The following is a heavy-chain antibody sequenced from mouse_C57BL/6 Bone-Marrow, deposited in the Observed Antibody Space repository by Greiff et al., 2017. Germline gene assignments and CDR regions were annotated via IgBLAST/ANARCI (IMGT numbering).Heavy chain of an antibody. V-gene: IGHV14-4*01. D-gene: IGHD2-4*01. Sequence: QLQPSGAELVRPGASVKLSCTASGFNIKDDYMHWVKQRPEQGLEWIGWIDPENGDTEYASKFQGKATITADTSSHTADLQLSSLTSEDSAVYYCTPYDYEGPWFAYWCQGTLVTVSA. CDR2: IDPENGDT. J-gene: IGHJ3*01. CDR1: GFNIKDDY. CDR3: TPYDYEGPWFAY.